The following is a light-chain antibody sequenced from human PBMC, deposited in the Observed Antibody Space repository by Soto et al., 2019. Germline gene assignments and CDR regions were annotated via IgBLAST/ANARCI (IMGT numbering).Light chain of an antibody. V-gene: IGLV1-51*02. CDR1: SSNIGNNH. J-gene: IGLJ2*01. Sequence: QSVLTQPPSVSAAPGQKVTISCSGSSSNIGNNHVSCYQQLPGTAPKLLVYENNKRPSGIPDRFSGSKSGTSSTLGITGLQTGDEADYYCGTWDSSLSGVVFGGVTKLTVL. CDR2: ENN. CDR3: GTWDSSLSGVV.